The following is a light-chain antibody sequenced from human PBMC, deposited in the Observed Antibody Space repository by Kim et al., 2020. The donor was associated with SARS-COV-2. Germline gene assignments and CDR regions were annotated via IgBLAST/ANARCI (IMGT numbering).Light chain of an antibody. V-gene: IGLV7-46*01. Sequence: PGGAVPLTRGLSTGGVTRCQYPYLFQQEPGPAPKTPIYDTSNQPSRAPAPFSSSLLGGKAALTLSGAQPEDEAEYYCLLSYSGARVFGGGTQLTVL. J-gene: IGLJ2*01. CDR3: LLSYSGARV. CDR2: DTS. CDR1: TGGVTRCQY.